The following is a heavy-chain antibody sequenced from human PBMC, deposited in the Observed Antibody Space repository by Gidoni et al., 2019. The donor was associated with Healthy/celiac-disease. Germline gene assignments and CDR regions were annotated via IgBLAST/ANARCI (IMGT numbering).Heavy chain of an antibody. J-gene: IGHJ4*02. CDR2: ISSSRSYI. V-gene: IGHV3-21*01. D-gene: IGHD4-17*01. CDR3: ARGGFGGDYGGY. CDR1: GFTFSSYS. Sequence: EVQLVESGGGLVKPGGSLRLSCAASGFTFSSYSMNWVRQAPGKGLESVSSISSSRSYIYYADSVKGRFTISRDNAKNSLYLQMNSLRAEDTAVYYCARGGFGGDYGGYWGQGTLVTVSS.